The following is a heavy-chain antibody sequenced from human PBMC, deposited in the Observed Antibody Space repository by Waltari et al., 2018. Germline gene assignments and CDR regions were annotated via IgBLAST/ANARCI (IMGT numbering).Heavy chain of an antibody. CDR3: AKDEGNRIAPTFGMDA. V-gene: IGHV3-23*01. Sequence: EFQLLEAGGGLAQPGGSLRLSCAASGFTLTTYTVNWVRQGPGTGLEWFSLMRGSGVIDYAGSVKGRFTISRDNAKNTLYLEMNRLRVEDTAVYFWAKDEGNRIAPTFGMDAWGHGTTVLVS. CDR1: GFTLTTYT. J-gene: IGHJ6*02. CDR2: MRGSGVI. D-gene: IGHD5-12*01.